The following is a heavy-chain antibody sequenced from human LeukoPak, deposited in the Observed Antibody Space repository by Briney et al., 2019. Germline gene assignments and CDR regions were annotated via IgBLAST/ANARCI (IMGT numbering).Heavy chain of an antibody. V-gene: IGHV1-8*01. J-gene: IGHJ4*02. CDR1: GYTFTSYD. CDR3: ARELGGYQLLSLDY. CDR2: MNPNSGNT. D-gene: IGHD2-2*01. Sequence: GASVKVSCKASGYTFTSYDINWVRQAPGQGLEWMGWMNPNSGNTGYAQKFQGRVTMTRDTSTSTVYMDLSSLRSEDTAVYYCARELGGYQLLSLDYWGQGTLVTVSS.